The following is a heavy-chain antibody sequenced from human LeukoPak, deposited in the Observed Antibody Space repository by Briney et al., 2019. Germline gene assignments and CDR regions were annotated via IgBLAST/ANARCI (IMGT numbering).Heavy chain of an antibody. CDR1: GFTFSKYA. CDR3: ARVMGRYCSSTSCYVDY. V-gene: IGHV3-30*04. Sequence: PGGSLRLSCAASGFTFSKYAMTWVRQAPGKGLEWVAVISYDGSNKYYADSVKGRFTISRDNSKNTLYLQMNSLRAEDTAVYYCARVMGRYCSSTSCYVDYWGQGTLVTVSS. CDR2: ISYDGSNK. J-gene: IGHJ4*02. D-gene: IGHD2-2*01.